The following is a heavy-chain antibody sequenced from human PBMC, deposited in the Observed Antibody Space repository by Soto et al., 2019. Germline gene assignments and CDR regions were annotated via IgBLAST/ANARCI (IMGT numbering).Heavy chain of an antibody. D-gene: IGHD3-3*01. V-gene: IGHV5-51*01. CDR2: IYPGDSDT. J-gene: IGHJ5*02. CDR3: ARHPFYDFWSGSQGGWFDP. CDR1: GYSFTSYW. Sequence: PGASLKISCKGSGYSFTSYWIGWVRQMPGKGLEWMGIIYPGDSDTRYSPSFQGQVTISADKSISTAYLQWSSLKASDTAMYYCARHPFYDFWSGSQGGWFDPWGQGTLVTVSS.